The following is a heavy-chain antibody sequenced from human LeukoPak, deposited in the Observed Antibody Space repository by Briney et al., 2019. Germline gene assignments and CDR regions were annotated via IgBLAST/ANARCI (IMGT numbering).Heavy chain of an antibody. CDR2: INPNSGGT. D-gene: IGHD6-13*01. CDR3: AREREGSSFDY. Sequence: ASVKVSCKASGYTFTSYGISWVRQAPGQGLEWMGWINPNSGGTNYAQKFQGRVTMTRDTSISTAYMELSRLRSDDTAVYYCAREREGSSFDYWGQGTLVTVSS. J-gene: IGHJ4*02. V-gene: IGHV1-2*02. CDR1: GYTFTSYG.